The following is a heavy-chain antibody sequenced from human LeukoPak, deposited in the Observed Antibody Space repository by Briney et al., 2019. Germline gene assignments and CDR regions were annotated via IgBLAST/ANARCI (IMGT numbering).Heavy chain of an antibody. CDR1: GGSISSGDYY. D-gene: IGHD1-26*01. CDR3: ARGIVGATRDDAFDI. Sequence: SQTLSLTCTVSGGSISSGDYYWSWIRQPPGKGLEWIGYIYYSGSTYYNPSLKSRVTISVDTSKNQFSLKLSSVTAADTAVYYCARGIVGATRDDAFDIWGQGTMVTVPS. CDR2: IYYSGST. J-gene: IGHJ3*02. V-gene: IGHV4-30-4*08.